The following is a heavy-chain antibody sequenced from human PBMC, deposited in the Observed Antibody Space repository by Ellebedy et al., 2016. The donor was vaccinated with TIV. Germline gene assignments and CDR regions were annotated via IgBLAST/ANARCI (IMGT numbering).Heavy chain of an antibody. V-gene: IGHV3-21*01. D-gene: IGHD3-9*01. J-gene: IGHJ6*02. CDR2: ISSSMISI. Sequence: GGSLRLSXAPSGFIFRRYDMNWVRQAPGKGLEWLASISSSMISIYYADSVKGRFTISRDNARNSLYLQMNSLRVEDTGVYYCARLYDVLTNGMDVWGPGTTVTVSS. CDR1: GFIFRRYD. CDR3: ARLYDVLTNGMDV.